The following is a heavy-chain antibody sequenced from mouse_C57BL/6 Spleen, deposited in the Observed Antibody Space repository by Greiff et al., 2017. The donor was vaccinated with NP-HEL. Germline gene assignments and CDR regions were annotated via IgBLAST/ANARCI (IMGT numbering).Heavy chain of an antibody. J-gene: IGHJ3*01. Sequence: DVMLVESGGGLVKPGGSLKLSCAASGFTFSDYGMHWVRQAPEKGLEWVAYISSGSSTIYYADTVKGRFTISRDNAKNNLFLQMTSLRSEDTAMYYCASNDYGHGGFAYWGQGTLVTVSA. V-gene: IGHV5-17*01. CDR1: GFTFSDYG. CDR2: ISSGSSTI. CDR3: ASNDYGHGGFAY. D-gene: IGHD1-2*01.